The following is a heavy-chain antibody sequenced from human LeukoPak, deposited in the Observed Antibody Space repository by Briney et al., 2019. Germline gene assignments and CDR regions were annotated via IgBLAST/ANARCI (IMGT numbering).Heavy chain of an antibody. CDR1: GGSFSGYC. Sequence: PSETLSLTCAVYGGSFSGYCWSWIRQPPGKGLEWIGEINYSGSTNYNPSLKSRVTISVDTSKNQFSLKLSSVTAADTAVYYCAGAAAGIPQFDWGQGTLVTVSS. CDR3: AGAAAGIPQFD. J-gene: IGHJ4*02. CDR2: INYSGST. V-gene: IGHV4-34*01. D-gene: IGHD6-13*01.